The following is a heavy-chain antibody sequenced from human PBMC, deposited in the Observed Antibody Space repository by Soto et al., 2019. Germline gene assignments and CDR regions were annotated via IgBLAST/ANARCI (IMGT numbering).Heavy chain of an antibody. Sequence: SETLSLTCAVYGGSFSDYYWSWIRQPPGMGLEWIGEINHSGSTNYNPSLMSRVTISVDTSKNQFSLKLNSVTAADTAVYFCARIDFPTTYYFDYWGQGGLVTVSS. V-gene: IGHV4-34*01. D-gene: IGHD1-1*01. CDR1: GGSFSDYY. CDR3: ARIDFPTTYYFDY. CDR2: INHSGST. J-gene: IGHJ4*02.